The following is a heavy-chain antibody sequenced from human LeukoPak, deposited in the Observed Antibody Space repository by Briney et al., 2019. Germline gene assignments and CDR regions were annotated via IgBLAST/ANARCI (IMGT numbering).Heavy chain of an antibody. CDR1: GFTFRDHY. CDR3: ARAEYSSGWDYFDY. Sequence: GGSLRLSCAASGFTFRDHYMSWIRQAPGKGLEWVSYISSSGSTIYYADSLKGRFTISRDNAKNSLYLQMNSLRAEDTAVYYCARAEYSSGWDYFDYWGQGTLVTVSS. J-gene: IGHJ4*02. V-gene: IGHV3-11*01. D-gene: IGHD6-19*01. CDR2: ISSSGSTI.